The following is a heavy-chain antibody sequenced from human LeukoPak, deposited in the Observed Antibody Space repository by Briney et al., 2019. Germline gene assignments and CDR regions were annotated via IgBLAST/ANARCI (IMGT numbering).Heavy chain of an antibody. D-gene: IGHD5-18*01. V-gene: IGHV4-4*02. Sequence: PSETLSLTCDVSGGSISSSNWWSWVRQPPGKGLEWIGEIYHSGSTNYNPSLKSRVIISVDKSKNQFSLKLYSVTAADTAVYYCARVGGYSYGYVASFDIWGQGTMVTVSS. J-gene: IGHJ3*02. CDR3: ARVGGYSYGYVASFDI. CDR2: IYHSGST. CDR1: GGSISSSNW.